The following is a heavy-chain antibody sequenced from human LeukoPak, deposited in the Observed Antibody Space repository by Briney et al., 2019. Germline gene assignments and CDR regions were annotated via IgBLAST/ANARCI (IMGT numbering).Heavy chain of an antibody. V-gene: IGHV1-69*04. CDR3: ARVCGHYYGSGSSQYYFDY. CDR2: IIPILGIA. D-gene: IGHD3-10*01. CDR1: GGTFSSYA. J-gene: IGHJ4*02. Sequence: ASVKVSCKASGGTFSSYAISWVRQAPGQGLEWMGRIIPILGIANYAQKFQGRDTITADKSTSTAYMELSSLRSEDTAVYYCARVCGHYYGSGSSQYYFDYWGQGTLVTVSS.